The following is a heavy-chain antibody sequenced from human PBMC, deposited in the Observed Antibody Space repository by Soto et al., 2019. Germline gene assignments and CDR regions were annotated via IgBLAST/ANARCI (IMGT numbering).Heavy chain of an antibody. CDR1: GGTFSGYY. Sequence: PSETLSLTCAVYGGTFSGYYWTWIRQPPGTGLEWIGEINHSGSTNYNPSLKSRVTISVDTSKNQFSLKLTSVTAADAALYYCARDFFDSSDYTTNWFDPWGQGTLVT. CDR2: INHSGST. J-gene: IGHJ5*02. D-gene: IGHD3-22*01. CDR3: ARDFFDSSDYTTNWFDP. V-gene: IGHV4-34*01.